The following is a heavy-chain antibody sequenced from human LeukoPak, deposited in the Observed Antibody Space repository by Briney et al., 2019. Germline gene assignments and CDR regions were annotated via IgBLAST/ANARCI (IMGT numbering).Heavy chain of an antibody. CDR2: IYYSGST. CDR1: GGSISSYY. J-gene: IGHJ4*02. Sequence: SETLSLTCTVSGGSISSYYWSWIRQPPGKGLEWIGYIYYSGSTNYNPSLKSRVTISVDTSKNQFSLKLSSVTAADTAVYYCAKTLHSSGQYYFDYWGQGTLVTVSS. D-gene: IGHD6-19*01. V-gene: IGHV4-59*08. CDR3: AKTLHSSGQYYFDY.